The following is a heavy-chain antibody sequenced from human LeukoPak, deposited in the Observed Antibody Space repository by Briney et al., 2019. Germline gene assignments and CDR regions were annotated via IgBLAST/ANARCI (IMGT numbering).Heavy chain of an antibody. J-gene: IGHJ4*02. CDR3: AGGGAYGSGSTTYFDY. V-gene: IGHV4-30-2*01. D-gene: IGHD3-10*01. Sequence: SETLSLTCAVSGGSISSGGYSWSWIRQPPGKGLEWIGYIYHSGSTYYNPSLNSRVTISVDRSKNQFSLKLSSVTAADTAVYYCAGGGAYGSGSTTYFDYWGQGTLVTVSS. CDR1: GGSISSGGYS. CDR2: IYHSGST.